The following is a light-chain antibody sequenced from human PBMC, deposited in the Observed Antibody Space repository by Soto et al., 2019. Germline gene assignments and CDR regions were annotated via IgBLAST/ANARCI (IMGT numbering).Light chain of an antibody. Sequence: LLTQTPDTLSLSPGERATLSCRASQSVGSNYLAWYQQKPGQAPRLLIYGASSRATGIADRFSGSGSGTDFTLTISRLEPEDFALYYCQQYGYSPITFGQGTRLEI. CDR1: QSVGSNY. CDR2: GAS. J-gene: IGKJ5*01. CDR3: QQYGYSPIT. V-gene: IGKV3-20*01.